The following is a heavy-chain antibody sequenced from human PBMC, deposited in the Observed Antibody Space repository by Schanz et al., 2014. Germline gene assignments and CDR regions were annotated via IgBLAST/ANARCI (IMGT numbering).Heavy chain of an antibody. J-gene: IGHJ4*02. D-gene: IGHD5-18*01. CDR3: ARGGADSAMAHEY. CDR2: LNFDETYT. CDR1: GFTFSRYW. V-gene: IGHV3-74*01. Sequence: EVQLVESGGEFIQPGGSLRLSCAASGFTFSRYWMHWVRQAPGKGLEWVSRLNFDETYTSYADSVKGRFTISRDNAKNTVYLQMTSLRGEDTAVYYCARGGADSAMAHEYWGRGTLVTVSS.